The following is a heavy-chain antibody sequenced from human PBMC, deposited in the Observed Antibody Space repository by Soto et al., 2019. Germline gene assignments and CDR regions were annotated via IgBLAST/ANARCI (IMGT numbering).Heavy chain of an antibody. D-gene: IGHD3-9*01. V-gene: IGHV1-24*01. CDR2: FDPEDGET. CDR1: GYTLTELS. CDR3: ATWYTILTGYRDLHFDY. J-gene: IGHJ4*02. Sequence: GASVKVSCKVSGYTLTELSMHWVRQAPGKGLEWMGGFDPEDGETIYAQKFQGRVTMTEDTSTDTAYMELSSLRSEDTAVYYCATWYTILTGYRDLHFDYWGQGTLVTVYS.